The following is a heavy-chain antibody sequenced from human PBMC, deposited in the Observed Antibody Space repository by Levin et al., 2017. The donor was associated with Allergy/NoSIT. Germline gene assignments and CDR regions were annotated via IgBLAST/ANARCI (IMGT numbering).Heavy chain of an antibody. CDR1: GGTLSSYA. CDR3: ARATYYDFWSGYTDYYYYYYMDV. V-gene: IGHV1-69*13. J-gene: IGHJ6*03. CDR2: IIPIFGTA. D-gene: IGHD3-3*01. Sequence: SVKVSCKASGGTLSSYAISWVRQAPGQGLEWMGGIIPIFGTANYAQKFQGRVTITADESTSTAYMELSSLRSEDTAVYYCARATYYDFWSGYTDYYYYYYMDVWGKGTTVTVSS.